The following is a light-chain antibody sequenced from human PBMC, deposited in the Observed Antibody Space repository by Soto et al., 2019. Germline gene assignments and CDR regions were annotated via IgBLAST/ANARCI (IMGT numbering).Light chain of an antibody. CDR2: GAP. CDR3: QQYGSSPGT. CDR1: QSFSSSY. Sequence: ELVLTQSPGTLSLYPGARATLSCRASQSFSSSYLAWYQHKPGQAPRLLIYGAPIRATDIPDRFSGSGSGTDFHLTITRLEPEDFAVYYCQQYGSSPGTFGQWTK. V-gene: IGKV3-20*01. J-gene: IGKJ1*01.